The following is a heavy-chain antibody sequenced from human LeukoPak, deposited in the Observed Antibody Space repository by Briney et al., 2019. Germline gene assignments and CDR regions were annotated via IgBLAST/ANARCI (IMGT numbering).Heavy chain of an antibody. J-gene: IGHJ3*01. D-gene: IGHD3-9*01. Sequence: ASVKVSCKASGYIFTGHYLHWVRQAPGQGLEWMGCINPNSGGTNYALRFRGRVTTTSDTSIRTAYMDLSGLRSDDTAVFYRARGRAGFDGFDFWGQGTMVNVSS. V-gene: IGHV1-2*02. CDR2: INPNSGGT. CDR3: ARGRAGFDGFDF. CDR1: GYIFTGHY.